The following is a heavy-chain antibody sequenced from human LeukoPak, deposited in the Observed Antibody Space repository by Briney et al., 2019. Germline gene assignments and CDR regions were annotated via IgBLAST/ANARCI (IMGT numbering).Heavy chain of an antibody. V-gene: IGHV4-34*01. D-gene: IGHD3-10*01. J-gene: IGHJ5*02. CDR2: INHSGST. Sequence: SETLSLTCAVYGGSFSGYYWSWIRQPPGKGLEWIGEINHSGSTNYNPSLKSRVTISVDTSKNQFSLKLSSVTAADTAVYYCARVRFGEWDPWGQGTLVTVSS. CDR1: GGSFSGYY. CDR3: ARVRFGEWDP.